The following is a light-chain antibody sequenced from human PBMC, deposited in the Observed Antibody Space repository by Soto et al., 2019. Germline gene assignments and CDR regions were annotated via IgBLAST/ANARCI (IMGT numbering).Light chain of an antibody. CDR1: QTISSW. Sequence: TQLPSLLSRSARDRVTLTCPASQTISSWLPWYQQTPGKAHMLIIYKAHTLKSVLRSRFSSSRSGTVVTVSIGALQQDFVATYYCLRLSIFAKSFGQGTKL. CDR2: KAH. J-gene: IGKJ1*01. V-gene: IGKV1-5*03. CDR3: LRLSIFAKS.